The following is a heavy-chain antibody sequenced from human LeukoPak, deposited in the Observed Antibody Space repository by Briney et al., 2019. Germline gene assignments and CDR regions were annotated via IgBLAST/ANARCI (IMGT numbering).Heavy chain of an antibody. CDR3: VTDRARLFWYFNL. CDR2: SDPEDGET. V-gene: IGHV1-24*01. D-gene: IGHD2-21*02. CDR1: GSTLSDLS. Sequence: ASVKVSCKVSGSTLSDLSIHWVRQAPGKGLEYVGGSDPEDGETFHAQNFQGRVTMTEDTSIDTAYMELSSLRSEDTAVYYCVTDRARLFWYFNLWGRGTLVTVSS. J-gene: IGHJ2*01.